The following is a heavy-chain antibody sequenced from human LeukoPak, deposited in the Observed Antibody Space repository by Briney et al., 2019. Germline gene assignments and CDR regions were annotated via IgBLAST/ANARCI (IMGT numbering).Heavy chain of an antibody. Sequence: GGSLRLSCAASGFTFSSYSMNWVRQAPGKGLEWVSSISSSSSYIYYADSVKGRFTISRDNAKNSLYLQMNSLRADDTALYYCAKVPGSTWIQLSPTFDYWGQGTLVTVSS. D-gene: IGHD5-18*01. CDR3: AKVPGSTWIQLSPTFDY. J-gene: IGHJ4*02. CDR1: GFTFSSYS. CDR2: ISSSSSYI. V-gene: IGHV3-21*04.